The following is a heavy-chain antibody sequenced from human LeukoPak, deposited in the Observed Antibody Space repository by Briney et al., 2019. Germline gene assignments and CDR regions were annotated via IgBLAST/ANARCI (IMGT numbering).Heavy chain of an antibody. CDR2: ISSSSTI. CDR1: GFTFSSYS. D-gene: IGHD2-2*01. Sequence: GGSLRLSCAASGFTFSSYSMNWVRQAPGKGLEWVSYISSSSTIYYVDSVKGRFTISRDNAKNSLYLQMSSLRAEDTAVYFCARVLVPAAHYYYYGMDVWGQGTTVTVSS. V-gene: IGHV3-48*01. CDR3: ARVLVPAAHYYYYGMDV. J-gene: IGHJ6*02.